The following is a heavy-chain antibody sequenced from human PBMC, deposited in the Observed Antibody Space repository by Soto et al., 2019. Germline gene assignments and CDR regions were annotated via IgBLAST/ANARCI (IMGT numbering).Heavy chain of an antibody. D-gene: IGHD1-26*01. V-gene: IGHV3-30*03. CDR2: ISYDGSNK. Sequence: GGSLRLSCAASGFTFSSYGMHWVRQAPGKGLEWVAVISYDGSNKYYADSVKGRFTISRDNSKNTLYLQMNSLRAEDTAVYYCARGPIFSSGSYQYYFDYWGQGTLVTVSS. CDR3: ARGPIFSSGSYQYYFDY. J-gene: IGHJ4*02. CDR1: GFTFSSYG.